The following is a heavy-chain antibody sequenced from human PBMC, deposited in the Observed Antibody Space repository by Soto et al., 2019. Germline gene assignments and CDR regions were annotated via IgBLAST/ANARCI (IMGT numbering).Heavy chain of an antibody. CDR3: ASVYSSGWFGYFDY. D-gene: IGHD6-19*01. Sequence: GGSLRFSCAASGFTFSDYYMSWIRQAPGKGLEWVSYISSSGSTIYYADSVKGRFTISRDNAKNSLYLQMNSLRAEDTAVYYCASVYSSGWFGYFDYWGQGTLVTVSS. J-gene: IGHJ4*02. V-gene: IGHV3-11*01. CDR2: ISSSGSTI. CDR1: GFTFSDYY.